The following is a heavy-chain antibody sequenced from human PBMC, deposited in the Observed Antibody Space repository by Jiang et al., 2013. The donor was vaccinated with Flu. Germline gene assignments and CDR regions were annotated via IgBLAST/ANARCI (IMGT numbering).Heavy chain of an antibody. Sequence: SGAEVKKPGSSVKVSCKASGGTFSSYAISWVRQAPGQGLEWMGGIIPILGIANYAQKFQGRVTITADKSTSTAYMELSSLRSEDTAVYYCARWVYDSSGYTRLDYYYGMDVWGQGTTVTVSS. CDR2: IIPILGIA. D-gene: IGHD3-22*01. CDR3: ARWVYDSSGYTRLDYYYGMDV. CDR1: GGTFSSYA. V-gene: IGHV1-69*04. J-gene: IGHJ6*02.